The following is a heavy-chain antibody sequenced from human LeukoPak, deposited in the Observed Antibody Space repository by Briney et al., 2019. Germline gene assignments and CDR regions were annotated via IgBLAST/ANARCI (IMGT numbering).Heavy chain of an antibody. J-gene: IGHJ3*01. CDR2: IYYSGSA. Sequence: PSETLSLTCTVSGASISSYYWSWIRQPPGKGLEWLGYIYYSGSANYNPSLKSRVTISIDTSKNQFSLNLSSVTAADTAVYYCARVFWGQLHAFDFWGQGTMVTVSS. D-gene: IGHD3-16*01. CDR3: ARVFWGQLHAFDF. CDR1: GASISSYY. V-gene: IGHV4-59*01.